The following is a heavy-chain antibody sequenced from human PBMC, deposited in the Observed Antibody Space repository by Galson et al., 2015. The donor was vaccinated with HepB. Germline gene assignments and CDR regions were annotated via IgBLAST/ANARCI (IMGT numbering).Heavy chain of an antibody. CDR3: ARDYSLGIAGSDAFDI. D-gene: IGHD7-27*01. Sequence: SCKASGYTFTSYAMNWVRQAPGHGLEWMGWINTNTGNPTYAQGFTGRFVFSLDTSVSTAYLQISSLKAEDTAVYYCARDYSLGIAGSDAFDIWGQGTMVTVSS. CDR1: GYTFTSYA. J-gene: IGHJ3*02. CDR2: INTNTGNP. V-gene: IGHV7-4-1*02.